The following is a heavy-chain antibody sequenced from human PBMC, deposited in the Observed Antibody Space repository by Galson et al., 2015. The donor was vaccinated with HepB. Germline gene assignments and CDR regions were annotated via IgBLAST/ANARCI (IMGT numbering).Heavy chain of an antibody. CDR2: ISYDGSNK. V-gene: IGHV3-30*03. Sequence: SLRLSCAASGFTFSSYGMHWVRQAPGKGLEWVAVISYDGSNKYYADSVKGRFTISRDNSKNTLYLQMNSLRAEDTAVYYCASNGYSSSWYYFDYYYYGMDIWGQGTTVTVSS. J-gene: IGHJ6*02. CDR1: GFTFSSYG. CDR3: ASNGYSSSWYYFDYYYYGMDI. D-gene: IGHD6-13*01.